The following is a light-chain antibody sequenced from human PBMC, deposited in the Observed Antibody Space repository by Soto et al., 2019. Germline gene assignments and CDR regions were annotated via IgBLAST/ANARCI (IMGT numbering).Light chain of an antibody. J-gene: IGKJ4*01. V-gene: IGKV3-20*01. CDR1: QSVASNY. CDR2: VAS. Sequence: EIVLTQSPGTLSLSPGERATLSCRASQSVASNYLAWYQQKPGQTPRLLIYVASSRATGIPDRFSASGSGTAFTLTISRLEPEDFAVDFCHQYGTAPLTFGGGTKVDIK. CDR3: HQYGTAPLT.